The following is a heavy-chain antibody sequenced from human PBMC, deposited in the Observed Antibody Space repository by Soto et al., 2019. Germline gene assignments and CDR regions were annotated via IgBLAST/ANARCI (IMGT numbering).Heavy chain of an antibody. CDR2: IYHSGST. D-gene: IGHD3-10*01. CDR1: GGSISSGGYS. V-gene: IGHV4-30-2*01. CDR3: ARRLWFGELSWFDP. Sequence: PSETLSLTCAVSGGSISSGGYSWSWIRQPPGKGLEWIGYIYHSGSTYYNPSLKSRVTISVDRSKNQFSLKLSSVTAADTAVYYCARRLWFGELSWFDPWGQGTLVTVS. J-gene: IGHJ5*02.